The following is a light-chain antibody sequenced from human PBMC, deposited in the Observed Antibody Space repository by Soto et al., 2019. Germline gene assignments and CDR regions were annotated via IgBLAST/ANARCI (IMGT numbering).Light chain of an antibody. CDR1: HSLVYADGNTY. V-gene: IGKV2-30*01. CDR3: MQGTHWPLT. Sequence: VLMTQSPLSLPVTLGQRSSISCGSTHSLVYADGNTYLQWFQQRPGQSPRRLIYKISNRDSGVPDRFSGSGSGTDFTLQISRVEAEDVGVYYCMQGTHWPLTFGQGTRLEIK. CDR2: KIS. J-gene: IGKJ5*01.